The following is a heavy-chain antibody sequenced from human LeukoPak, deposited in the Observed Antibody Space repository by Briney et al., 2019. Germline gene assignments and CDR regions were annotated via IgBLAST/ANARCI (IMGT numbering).Heavy chain of an antibody. J-gene: IGHJ3*02. CDR3: ARDLQYDSSGPDAFDI. CDR1: RFTFSSYS. D-gene: IGHD3-22*01. Sequence: KPGGSLRLSCAASRFTFSSYSMNWVRQAPGKGLEWVSSISSSSSYIYYADSVKGRFTISRDNAKNSLYLQMNSLRAEDTAVYYCARDLQYDSSGPDAFDIWGQGTMVTVSS. CDR2: ISSSSSYI. V-gene: IGHV3-21*01.